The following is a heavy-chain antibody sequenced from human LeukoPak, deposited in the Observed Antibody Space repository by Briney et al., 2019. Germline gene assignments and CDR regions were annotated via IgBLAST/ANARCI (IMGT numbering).Heavy chain of an antibody. CDR2: INSDGSST. CDR3: ARGTRGYCSGGSCPNIDY. CDR1: GFTFSSYW. J-gene: IGHJ4*02. V-gene: IGHV3-74*01. D-gene: IGHD2-15*01. Sequence: PGGSLRLSCAASGFTFSSYWMHWVRQAPGKGLVWVSRINSDGSSTSYADSVKGRFTISRDNAKNTLYLQMNSLRAEDTAVYYCARGTRGYCSGGSCPNIDYWGQGTLVTVSS.